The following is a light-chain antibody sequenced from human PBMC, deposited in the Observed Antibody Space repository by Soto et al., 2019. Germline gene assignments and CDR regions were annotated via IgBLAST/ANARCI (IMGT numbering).Light chain of an antibody. CDR2: GNS. Sequence: QSVLTQPPSVSGAPGQRVTISCTGSSSKIGAGYDVHWYQQLPGTAPKLLIYGNSNRPSGVPDRFSGSKSGTSASLAITGLQAEDEADYYCQSYDSSLSAHYVFGTGTQLTVL. J-gene: IGLJ1*01. CDR1: SSKIGAGYD. V-gene: IGLV1-40*01. CDR3: QSYDSSLSAHYV.